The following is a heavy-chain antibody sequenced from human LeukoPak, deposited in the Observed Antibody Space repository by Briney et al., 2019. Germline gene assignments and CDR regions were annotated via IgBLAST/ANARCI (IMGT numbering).Heavy chain of an antibody. CDR3: AGSLWFGDIPDPSYFGY. V-gene: IGHV4-59*01. D-gene: IGHD3-10*01. CDR1: GGSISSYY. J-gene: IGHJ4*02. Sequence: SETLSLTCTVSGGSISSYYWSWIRQPPGKGLEWIGYIYYSGSTNYNPSLKSRVTISVDTSKNQFSLKLSSVTAADTAVYYCAGSLWFGDIPDPSYFGYWGQGTLVTVSS. CDR2: IYYSGST.